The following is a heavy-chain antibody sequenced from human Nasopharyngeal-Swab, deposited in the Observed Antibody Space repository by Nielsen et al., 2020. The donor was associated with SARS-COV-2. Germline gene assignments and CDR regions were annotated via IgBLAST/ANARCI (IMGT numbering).Heavy chain of an antibody. CDR3: ARESSWPKGGFDY. V-gene: IGHV3-33*01. J-gene: IGHJ4*02. D-gene: IGHD2-15*01. CDR2: IWYDGSNK. Sequence: WIRQPPGKGLEWVAVIWYDGSNKYYADSVKGRFTISRDNSKNTLYLQMNSLRAEDTAVYYCARESSWPKGGFDYWGQGTRGTVSS.